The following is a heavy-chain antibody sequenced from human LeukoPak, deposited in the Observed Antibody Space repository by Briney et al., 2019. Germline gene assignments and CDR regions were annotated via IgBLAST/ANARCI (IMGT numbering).Heavy chain of an antibody. Sequence: GGSLRLSCAASGFTFSSYWMNWVRQAPGKGLEWVANIKQDGSEKYYVDSVKGRFTISRDNAKNSLYLQMNSLRAEDTRVYYCARDRPWSITSCYYFDYWGQGTLVTVSS. J-gene: IGHJ4*02. CDR2: IKQDGSEK. CDR3: ARDRPWSITSCYYFDY. D-gene: IGHD2-2*01. CDR1: GFTFSSYW. V-gene: IGHV3-7*04.